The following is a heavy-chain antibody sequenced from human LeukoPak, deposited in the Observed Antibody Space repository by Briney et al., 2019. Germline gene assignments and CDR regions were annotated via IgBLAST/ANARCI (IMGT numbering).Heavy chain of an antibody. V-gene: IGHV3-48*03. CDR2: ISSSDGTI. CDR1: GFTFSSYE. CDR3: ARGKWEPLDY. J-gene: IGHJ4*02. D-gene: IGHD1-26*01. Sequence: GGSLRLSCAASGFTFSSYEMNWVRQAPGKGLEWVSYISSSDGTIYYADSVKGRFTISRDNAKNSLYLQMNSLRAEDTAVYYCARGKWEPLDYWGQGTLVTVSS.